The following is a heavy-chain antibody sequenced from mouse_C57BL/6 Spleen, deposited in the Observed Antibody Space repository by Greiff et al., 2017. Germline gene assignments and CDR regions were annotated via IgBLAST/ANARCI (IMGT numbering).Heavy chain of an antibody. CDR2: INPSSGYT. Sequence: QVQLQQSGAELAKPGASVKLSCKASGYTFTSYWMHWVKQRPGQGLEWIGYINPSSGYTKYNQKFQDKATLTADKSSSTAYMQLSSLTYEDAAVYYCAAEEKATRVYFEGWGTGTTVTVAS. V-gene: IGHV1-7*01. CDR3: AAEEKATRVYFEG. D-gene: IGHD6-1*02. CDR1: GYTFTSYW. J-gene: IGHJ1*03.